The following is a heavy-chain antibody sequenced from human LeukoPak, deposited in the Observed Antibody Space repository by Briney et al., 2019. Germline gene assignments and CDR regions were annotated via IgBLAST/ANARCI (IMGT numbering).Heavy chain of an antibody. Sequence: GASVKVSCKASGYIFTGYYMHWVRQAPGQGLEWMGWINPNSGGTNYAQKFQGRVTMTRDTSISTAYMELSRLRSDDTAVYYCAREEITGTKRNNWFDPWGQGTLVTVSS. CDR3: AREEITGTKRNNWFDP. D-gene: IGHD1-7*01. CDR2: INPNSGGT. V-gene: IGHV1-2*02. CDR1: GYIFTGYY. J-gene: IGHJ5*02.